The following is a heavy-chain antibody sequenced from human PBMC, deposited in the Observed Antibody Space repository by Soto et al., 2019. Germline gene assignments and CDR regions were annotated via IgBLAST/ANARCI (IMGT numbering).Heavy chain of an antibody. D-gene: IGHD6-13*01. V-gene: IGHV4-39*01. CDR3: ARRRAAAAPWDY. Sequence: ASETLSLTCTVSGGSISSSSYYWGWIRQPPGKGLEWIGSIYYSGGTYYNPSLKSRVTISVDTSKNQFSLKLSSVTAADTAVYYCARRRAAAAPWDYWGQGTLVTVSS. J-gene: IGHJ4*02. CDR1: GGSISSSSYY. CDR2: IYYSGGT.